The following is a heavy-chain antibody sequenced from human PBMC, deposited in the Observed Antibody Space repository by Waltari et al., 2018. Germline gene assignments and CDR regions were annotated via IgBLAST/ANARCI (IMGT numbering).Heavy chain of an antibody. CDR2: IIPILGTA. D-gene: IGHD2-15*01. CDR3: ARGYCSGGSCYSRRYYYYGMDV. J-gene: IGHJ6*02. V-gene: IGHV1-69*05. CDR1: GGTFSSYA. Sequence: QVQLVQSGAEVKEPGSSVKVSCKASGGTFSSYAISWVRQAPGQGLEWMGGIIPILGTANDAQKFQGRVTITTDESTSTAYMELSSLRSEDTAVYYCARGYCSGGSCYSRRYYYYGMDVWGQGTTVTVSS.